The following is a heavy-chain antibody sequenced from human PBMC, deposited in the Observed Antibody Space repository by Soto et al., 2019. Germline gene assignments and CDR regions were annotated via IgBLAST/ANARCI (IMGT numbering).Heavy chain of an antibody. J-gene: IGHJ4*02. V-gene: IGHV3-23*01. CDR3: ASAPTMRAAYVDY. Sequence: GGSLRLSCAASGFTFNSYCMSWVRQAPGKGLEWVSAISGSGGSTYYAQKFQGRVTMTSDTSTSTVYMELSSLRSEDTAVYYCASAPTMRAAYVDYWGQGALVTVSS. D-gene: IGHD2-15*01. CDR2: ISGSGGST. CDR1: GFTFNSYC.